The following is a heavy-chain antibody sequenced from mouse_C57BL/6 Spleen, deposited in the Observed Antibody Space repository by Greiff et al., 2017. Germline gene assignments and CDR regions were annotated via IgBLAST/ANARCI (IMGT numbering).Heavy chain of an antibody. CDR3: TRDLTYYGSRYAMDY. Sequence: EVKLVESGEGLVKPGGSLKLSCAASGFTFSSYAMSWVRQTPEKRLEWVAYISSGGDYIYYADTVKGRFTIARDTARNTLYLQMSSLKSEDTAMYYCTRDLTYYGSRYAMDYWGQGTSVTVSS. V-gene: IGHV5-9-1*02. J-gene: IGHJ4*01. CDR1: GFTFSSYA. CDR2: ISSGGDYI. D-gene: IGHD2-10*01.